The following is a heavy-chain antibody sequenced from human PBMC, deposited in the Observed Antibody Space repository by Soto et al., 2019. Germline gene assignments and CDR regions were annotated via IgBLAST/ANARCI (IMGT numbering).Heavy chain of an antibody. J-gene: IGHJ6*02. CDR1: GYTFTSYG. V-gene: IGHV1-18*01. CDR3: ARYQLLRPYFYYGMDV. CDR2: ISAYNGNT. Sequence: ASVEVSCKXSGYTFTSYGISWVRQAPGQGLEWMGWISAYNGNTNYAQKLQGRVTMTTDTSTSTAYMELRSLRSDDTAVYYCARYQLLRPYFYYGMDVWGQGTTVTVSS. D-gene: IGHD2-2*01.